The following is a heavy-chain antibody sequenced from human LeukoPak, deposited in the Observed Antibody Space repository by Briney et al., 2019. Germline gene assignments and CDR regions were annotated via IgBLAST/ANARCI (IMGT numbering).Heavy chain of an antibody. D-gene: IGHD6-19*01. CDR1: GFTFSSYG. CDR2: IWYDGSNK. Sequence: GGSLRLSCAASGFTFSSYGMHWVRQAPGKGLEWVAVIWYDGSNKYYADSVKGRFTISRDNSKNTLYLQMNSLRAEDTAVYYCAKDRLEYSSGWYGSAFDIWGQGTMVTVSS. V-gene: IGHV3-33*06. J-gene: IGHJ3*02. CDR3: AKDRLEYSSGWYGSAFDI.